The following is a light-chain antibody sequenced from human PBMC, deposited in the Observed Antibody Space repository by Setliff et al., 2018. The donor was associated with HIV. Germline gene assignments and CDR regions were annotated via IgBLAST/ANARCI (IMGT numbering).Light chain of an antibody. CDR2: EVT. CDR1: SSDVGGYNS. CDR3: SSYTSRNSYV. J-gene: IGLJ1*01. Sequence: QSVLAQPASVSGSPGQSITISCTGTSSDVGGYNSVSWYQQHPGKAPKVIIYEVTDRPSGVSDRFSGSKSGNTASLTISGLQAEDEADYYCSSYTSRNSYVFGTGTKV. V-gene: IGLV2-14*01.